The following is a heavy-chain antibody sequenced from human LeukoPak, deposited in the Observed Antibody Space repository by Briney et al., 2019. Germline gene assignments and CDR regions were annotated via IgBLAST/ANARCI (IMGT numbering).Heavy chain of an antibody. CDR1: GFTFSSYA. J-gene: IGHJ4*02. Sequence: PGGSLRLSCAASGFTFSSYAMHWVRQAPGKGLEWVANIKQDGSEKYYVDSVKGRFTISRDNAKNSLYLQMNSLRAEDTAVYYCARVRAASWYFDYWGQGTLVTVSS. CDR3: ARVRAASWYFDY. D-gene: IGHD2-15*01. V-gene: IGHV3-7*01. CDR2: IKQDGSEK.